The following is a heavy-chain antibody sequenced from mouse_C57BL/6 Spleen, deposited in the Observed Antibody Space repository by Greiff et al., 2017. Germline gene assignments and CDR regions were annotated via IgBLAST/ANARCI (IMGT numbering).Heavy chain of an antibody. CDR3: QELYYDSDFAS. D-gene: IGHD2-4*01. Sequence: VQLQQSGPELVKPGASVKISCKASGYAFSSSWMNWVKQRPGKGLEWIGRIYPGDGDTNYNGKFKGKATLTADKSSSTAYMQLSSLTSEDSAVYFCQELYYDSDFASWAQGTTLTVSS. CDR2: IYPGDGDT. V-gene: IGHV1-82*01. J-gene: IGHJ2*01. CDR1: GYAFSSSW.